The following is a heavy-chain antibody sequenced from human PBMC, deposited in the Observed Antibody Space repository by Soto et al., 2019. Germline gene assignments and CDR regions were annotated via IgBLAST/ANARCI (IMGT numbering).Heavy chain of an antibody. CDR1: GFTLSSYA. Sequence: GSLRLSCAASGFTLSSYAMSWVRQAPGKGLEWVSTFSGTGGYTYYADSVKGRFTISRDDSKNTLFLHMNSLRAADTAVYYCARGQRALITYGPFDPWGQGTLVTVSS. D-gene: IGHD4-17*01. V-gene: IGHV3-23*01. CDR2: FSGTGGYT. J-gene: IGHJ5*02. CDR3: ARGQRALITYGPFDP.